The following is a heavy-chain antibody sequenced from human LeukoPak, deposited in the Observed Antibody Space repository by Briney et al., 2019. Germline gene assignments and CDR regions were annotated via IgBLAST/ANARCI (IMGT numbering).Heavy chain of an antibody. D-gene: IGHD5-12*01. J-gene: IGHJ4*02. CDR2: ISVSGGST. CDR3: ATQWLRALYYFDY. CDR1: GFTFSSYA. V-gene: IGHV3-23*01. Sequence: GGSLRLSCAASGFTFSSYAMSWVRQAPGKGLEWVSTISVSGGSTYYADSVKGRFTTSRDNSQNTLYLQMNSLRAEDTAVYYCATQWLRALYYFDYWGQGTLVTVSP.